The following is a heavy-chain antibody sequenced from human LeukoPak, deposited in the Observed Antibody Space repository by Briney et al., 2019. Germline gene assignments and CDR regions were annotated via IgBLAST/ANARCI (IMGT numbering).Heavy chain of an antibody. D-gene: IGHD6-6*01. J-gene: IGHJ6*03. CDR3: ARDLIAAPRYYYYYYMDV. V-gene: IGHV1-2*02. CDR2: INPNSGGT. Sequence: ASLKVSCKASGYTFTGYYMHWVRQAPGQGLEWMGWINPNSGGTNYAQKFQGRVTMTRDTSISTAYMELSRLRSDDTAVYYCARDLIAAPRYYYYYYMDVWGKGTTVTVSS. CDR1: GYTFTGYY.